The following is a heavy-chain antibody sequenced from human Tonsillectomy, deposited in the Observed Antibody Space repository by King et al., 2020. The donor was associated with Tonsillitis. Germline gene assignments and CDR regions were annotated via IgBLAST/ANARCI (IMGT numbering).Heavy chain of an antibody. Sequence: VQLVESGGVVVQPGRSLRLSCAASGFTFSNYGMHWVRQAPGKGLEWVALISYDGSNKYYADSVKGRFTISRDNSKNTLYLLMNSLRAEDTAVFYCVKDRAVADDYFDYWGQGTLVTVSS. V-gene: IGHV3-30*18. J-gene: IGHJ4*02. CDR1: GFTFSNYG. CDR3: VKDRAVADDYFDY. D-gene: IGHD6-19*01. CDR2: ISYDGSNK.